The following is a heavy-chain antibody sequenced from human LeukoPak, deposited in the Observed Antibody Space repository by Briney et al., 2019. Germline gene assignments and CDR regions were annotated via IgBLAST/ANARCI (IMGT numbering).Heavy chain of an antibody. Sequence: GGSLRLSCAASGFTVSTNYMTWVRQAPGQGLECVSLIYSGGDTWYGDSVKGRFTVSRDNSKNTLYLQMNSLRAEDTAVYYCARDRGYAMDVWGQGTTVTVSS. CDR3: ARDRGYAMDV. CDR2: IYSGGDT. V-gene: IGHV3-53*01. CDR1: GFTVSTNY. J-gene: IGHJ6*02.